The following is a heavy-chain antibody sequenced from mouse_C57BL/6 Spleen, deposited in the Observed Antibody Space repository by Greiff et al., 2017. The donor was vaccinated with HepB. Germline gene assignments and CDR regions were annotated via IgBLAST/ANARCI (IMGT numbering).Heavy chain of an antibody. CDR2: IYPGSGNT. CDR1: GYSFTSYY. J-gene: IGHJ2*01. CDR3: ASHYGSSYSYFDY. Sequence: VQLQQSGPELVKPGASVKISCKASGYSFTSYYIHWVKQRPGQGLEWIGWIYPGSGNTKYNEKFKGKATLTADTSSRTAYMQLSSLTSEDSAVYYCASHYGSSYSYFDYWGQGTTLTVSS. D-gene: IGHD1-1*01. V-gene: IGHV1-66*01.